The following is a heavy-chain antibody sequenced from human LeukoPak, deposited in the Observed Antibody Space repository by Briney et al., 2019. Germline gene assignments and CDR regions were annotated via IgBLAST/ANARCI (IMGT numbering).Heavy chain of an antibody. CDR2: LYYSGIT. J-gene: IGHJ4*02. CDR3: ARLAWGRLDY. D-gene: IGHD7-27*01. Sequence: SETLSLTCTVSGASISSDDSYWTWIRQPPGKGLEWIGFLYYSGITYYTPSLKSRVTMSMDTSKNQFSLKLTSVTAADTAVYYCARLAWGRLDYWGQGTLVTVSS. CDR1: GASISSDDSY. V-gene: IGHV4-30-4*01.